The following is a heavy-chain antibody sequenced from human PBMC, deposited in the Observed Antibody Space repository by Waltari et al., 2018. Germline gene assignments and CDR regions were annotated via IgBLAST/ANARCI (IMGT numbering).Heavy chain of an antibody. J-gene: IGHJ4*02. CDR1: GFTFSSCA. CDR2: ISATGYET. Sequence: EVQLLESGGGLVQPGGSLRLSCAASGFTFSSCAMSWVRQAPGKGLECVAAISATGYETYYTDSVKGRFTISRDNSKNTVSLQMNSLRAEDTAVYYCANGYSGFDYDYWGQGTLVTVSS. CDR3: ANGYSGFDYDY. D-gene: IGHD5-12*01. V-gene: IGHV3-23*01.